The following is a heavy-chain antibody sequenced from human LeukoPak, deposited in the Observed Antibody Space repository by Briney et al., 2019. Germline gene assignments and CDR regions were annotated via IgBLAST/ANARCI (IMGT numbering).Heavy chain of an antibody. CDR3: ARGYCSSTSCYPSYYFDY. D-gene: IGHD2-2*01. CDR2: ISSSSSYI. V-gene: IGHV3-21*01. CDR1: GFTFSSYS. Sequence: PGGSLRLSCAASGFTFSSYSMNWVRQAPGKGLEWVSSISSSSSYIYYADSVKGRFTISRDNAKNSLYLQMNSLRAEDTAVYYCARGYCSSTSCYPSYYFDYWGQGTLVTVSS. J-gene: IGHJ4*02.